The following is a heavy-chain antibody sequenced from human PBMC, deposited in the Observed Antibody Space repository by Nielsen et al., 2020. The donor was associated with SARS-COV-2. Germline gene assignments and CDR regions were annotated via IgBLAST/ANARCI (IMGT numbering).Heavy chain of an antibody. CDR2: IHNIGST. Sequence: SETLSLTCTVSGGSISSYYWSWIRQPPGKGLEWIGYIHNIGSTNYNPSLKSRVTISADTSKNQFSMKLSSVTAADTAVYYCAREQGRSGNYEVHYYGMDVWGQGTTVTVSS. J-gene: IGHJ6*02. D-gene: IGHD1-7*01. V-gene: IGHV4-59*12. CDR3: AREQGRSGNYEVHYYGMDV. CDR1: GGSISSYY.